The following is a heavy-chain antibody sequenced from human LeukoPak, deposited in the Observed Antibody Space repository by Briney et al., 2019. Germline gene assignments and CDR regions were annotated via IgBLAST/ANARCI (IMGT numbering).Heavy chain of an antibody. Sequence: SETLSLTCTVSGGSISSYCWSWIRQPPGKGLEWIGYIYYSGSTNYNPSLKSRVTISVDTSKNQFSLKLSSVTAADTAVYYCARHYGSGSYYYYYYGMDVWGQGTTVTVSS. CDR1: GGSISSYC. J-gene: IGHJ6*02. D-gene: IGHD3-10*01. CDR3: ARHYGSGSYYYYYYGMDV. V-gene: IGHV4-59*08. CDR2: IYYSGST.